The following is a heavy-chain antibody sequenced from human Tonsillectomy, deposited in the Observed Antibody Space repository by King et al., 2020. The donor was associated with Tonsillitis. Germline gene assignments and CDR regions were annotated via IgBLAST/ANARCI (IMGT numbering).Heavy chain of an antibody. J-gene: IGHJ3*02. CDR2: IIPIFDTA. V-gene: IGHV1-69*06. Sequence: QLVQSGAEVKKPGSSVKVSCKASGGTFSSYGISWVRQAPGQGLEWMGGIIPIFDTANYAQKFQGRVTITADKSTSTAYMELSSLRSEDTAVCYCARGGYYDSSGYYPTNGDAFDIWGQGTMVTVSS. CDR3: ARGGYYDSSGYYPTNGDAFDI. CDR1: GGTFSSYG. D-gene: IGHD3-22*01.